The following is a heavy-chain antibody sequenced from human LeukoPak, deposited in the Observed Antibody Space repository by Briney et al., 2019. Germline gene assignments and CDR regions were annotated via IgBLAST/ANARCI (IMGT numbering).Heavy chain of an antibody. CDR1: GFTFSSYG. J-gene: IGHJ4*02. D-gene: IGHD4-17*01. CDR3: AKDYGDYRVLGYFDY. V-gene: IGHV3-30*18. Sequence: GGSLRLSCAASGFTFSSYGMHWVRQAPGKGLEWVAVISYDGSNKYYADSVKGRFTISRDNSKNTLYLQMNSLRAEDTAVYYCAKDYGDYRVLGYFDYWGQGTLVTVSS. CDR2: ISYDGSNK.